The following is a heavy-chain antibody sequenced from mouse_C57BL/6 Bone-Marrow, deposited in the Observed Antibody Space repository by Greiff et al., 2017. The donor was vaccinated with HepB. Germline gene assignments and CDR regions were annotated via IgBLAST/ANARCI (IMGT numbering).Heavy chain of an antibody. V-gene: IGHV5-12*01. CDR3: ARPPYYCSSLVWFAY. D-gene: IGHD1-1*01. J-gene: IGHJ3*01. CDR2: ISNGGGST. CDR1: GFTFSDYY. Sequence: EVQLVESGGGLVQPGGSLKLSCAASGFTFSDYYMYWVRQTPEKRLEWVAYISNGGGSTYYPDTVKGRFTISRDNAKNTLYLQMSRLKSEDTAMYYCARPPYYCSSLVWFAYWGQGTLVTVSA.